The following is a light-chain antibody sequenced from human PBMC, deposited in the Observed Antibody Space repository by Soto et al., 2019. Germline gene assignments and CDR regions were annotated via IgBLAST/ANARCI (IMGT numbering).Light chain of an antibody. CDR3: SSHAGSSVV. CDR1: SSDVGGYNY. V-gene: IGLV2-11*01. Sequence: LTQPRSVSWSPGQSVTISCTGTSSDVGGYNYVSWYQQHPGKAPKLMIYDVTTRPSGVPDRFSGSKSGNTASLTISGLQAEDEADYYCSSHAGSSVVFGTGTKVNVL. CDR2: DVT. J-gene: IGLJ1*01.